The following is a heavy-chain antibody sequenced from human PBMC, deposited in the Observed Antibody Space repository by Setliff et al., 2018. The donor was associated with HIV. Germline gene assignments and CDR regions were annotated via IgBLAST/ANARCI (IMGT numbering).Heavy chain of an antibody. CDR2: IYHSGTT. CDR1: AGSISSSNYY. D-gene: IGHD3-3*01. CDR3: ARIFGDQGYYYGMDV. V-gene: IGHV4-39*07. Sequence: PSETLSLTCTVSAGSISSSNYYWGWIRQPPGKGLEWIGSIYHSGTTYYNPSLKSRVTISVDTSKNQFSLKLSSVIAADTAVYYCARIFGDQGYYYGMDVWGQGTTVTVSS. J-gene: IGHJ6*02.